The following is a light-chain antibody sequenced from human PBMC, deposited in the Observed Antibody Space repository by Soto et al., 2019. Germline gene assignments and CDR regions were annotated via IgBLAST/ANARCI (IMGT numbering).Light chain of an antibody. Sequence: VLPQSPDTLSLSPGDRATLSCRARQSVRSTFLAWYQQKPGQAPRLLIYGASNRAAGIPERFSGSASGTEFTLTISRLEPDDSAVYYCQQYHDSPMNTFGQGTKLQIK. CDR1: QSVRSTF. CDR3: QQYHDSPMNT. J-gene: IGKJ2*01. V-gene: IGKV3-20*01. CDR2: GAS.